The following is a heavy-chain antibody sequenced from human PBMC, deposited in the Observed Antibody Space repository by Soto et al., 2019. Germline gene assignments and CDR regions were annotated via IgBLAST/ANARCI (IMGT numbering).Heavy chain of an antibody. V-gene: IGHV4-31*03. CDR3: ARVRAGVYDGTRPKYYYYMDV. Sequence: SETLSLTCTVSGGSISSGGYYWSWIRQHPGKGLEWIGYIYYSGSTYYNPSLKSRVTISVDTSKNQFSLKLSSVTAADTAVYYCARVRAGVYDGTRPKYYYYMDVWGKGTTVTVSS. J-gene: IGHJ6*03. CDR1: GGSISSGGYY. CDR2: IYYSGST. D-gene: IGHD5-12*01.